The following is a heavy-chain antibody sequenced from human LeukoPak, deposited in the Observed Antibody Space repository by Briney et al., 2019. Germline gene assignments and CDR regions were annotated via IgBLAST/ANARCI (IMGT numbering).Heavy chain of an antibody. J-gene: IGHJ4*02. CDR2: IWYDGSSK. D-gene: IGHD3-16*02. Sequence: GGSLRLSCAASGLTFRSYGMHGVRQAPGKGLEWVALIWYDGSSKHYADSVRGRFTISRDNSKNTLYLQMNSLRAEDTAVHYCARDFELSHWGQGTLVTVSS. CDR1: GLTFRSYG. CDR3: ARDFELSH. V-gene: IGHV3-33*01.